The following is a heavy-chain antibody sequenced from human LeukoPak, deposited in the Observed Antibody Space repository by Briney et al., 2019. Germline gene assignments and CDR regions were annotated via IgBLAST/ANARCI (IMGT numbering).Heavy chain of an antibody. J-gene: IGHJ3*02. CDR1: GFTFSSYA. D-gene: IGHD2-15*01. CDR3: AANLGYCSGGSCYWKHDAFDI. V-gene: IGHV3-30*04. CDR2: ISYDGSNK. Sequence: GGSLRLSCAASGFTFSSYAMHWVRQAPGKGLEWVAVISYDGSNKYYADSVKGRFTISRDNSKNTLYLQMNSLRAEDTAVYYCAANLGYCSGGSCYWKHDAFDIWGQGTMVTVSS.